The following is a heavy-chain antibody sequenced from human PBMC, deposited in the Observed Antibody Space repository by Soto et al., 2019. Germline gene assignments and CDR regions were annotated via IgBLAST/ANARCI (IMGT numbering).Heavy chain of an antibody. CDR2: IHTTENT. CDR1: GDSITNYY. V-gene: IGHV4-4*07. D-gene: IGHD6-13*01. Sequence: SETLSLTCTVSGDSITNYYWSWIRQPAGKGMEWIGRIHTTENTNYNPSLRSRVTMSVDTSNNQFSLKLTSLTAADTAVYYCARALTSAAGLYFDYWGQGTLVTVSS. J-gene: IGHJ4*02. CDR3: ARALTSAAGLYFDY.